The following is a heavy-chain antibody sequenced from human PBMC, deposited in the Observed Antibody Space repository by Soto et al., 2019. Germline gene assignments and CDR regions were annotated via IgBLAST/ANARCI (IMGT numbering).Heavy chain of an antibody. V-gene: IGHV4-34*01. CDR2: VNHSGST. J-gene: IGHJ4*02. CDR3: VRTNHFDY. Sequence: SETLSLTCGVYGGSFSGYYWSWIRQPPGKGLEWIGEVNHSGSTNYNPSLKSRVTISVDTSKNHFSLKLRSVTAADTAVYYCVRTNHFDYWGQGSLVTVSS. CDR1: GGSFSGYY. D-gene: IGHD2-8*01.